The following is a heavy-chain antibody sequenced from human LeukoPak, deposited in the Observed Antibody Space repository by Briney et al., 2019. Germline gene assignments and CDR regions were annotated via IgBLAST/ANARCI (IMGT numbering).Heavy chain of an antibody. CDR2: ISSSGSTI. J-gene: IGHJ4*02. Sequence: GGSLRLSCAASGFTFSDYYMSWIRQAPGKGLGWVSYISSSGSTIYYADSVKGRFTISRDNAKNSLYLQMNSLRAEDTAVYYCARAVAAAGSINFDYWGQGTLVTVSS. D-gene: IGHD6-13*01. V-gene: IGHV3-11*01. CDR3: ARAVAAAGSINFDY. CDR1: GFTFSDYY.